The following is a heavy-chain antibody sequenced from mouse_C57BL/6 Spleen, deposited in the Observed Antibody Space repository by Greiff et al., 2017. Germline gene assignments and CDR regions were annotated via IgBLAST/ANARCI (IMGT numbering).Heavy chain of an antibody. J-gene: IGHJ1*03. CDR3: ARRGYYYGSRNWYFDV. CDR2: ISSGSSTI. D-gene: IGHD1-1*01. CDR1: GFTFSDYG. V-gene: IGHV5-17*01. Sequence: EVHLVESGGGLVKPGGSLKLSCAASGFTFSDYGMHWVRQAPEKGLEWVAYISSGSSTIYYADTVKGRFTISRDNAKNTLFLQMTSRRSEETAMEYCARRGYYYGSRNWYFDVWGTGTTVTVAS.